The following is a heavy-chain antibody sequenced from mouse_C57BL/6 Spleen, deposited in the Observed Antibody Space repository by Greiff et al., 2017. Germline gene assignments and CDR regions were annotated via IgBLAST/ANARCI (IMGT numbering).Heavy chain of an antibody. V-gene: IGHV14-2*01. D-gene: IGHD1-1*01. J-gene: IGHJ1*03. CDR2: IDPEDGET. CDR3: ASYYYGSSSRGYFDV. Sequence: VQLQQSGAELVKPGASVKLSCTASGFNIKDYYMHWVKQRTEQGLEWIGRIDPEDGETKYAPKFQGKATITADTSSNPAYLQLSSLTSEDTAVYYCASYYYGSSSRGYFDVWGTGTTVTVSS. CDR1: GFNIKDYY.